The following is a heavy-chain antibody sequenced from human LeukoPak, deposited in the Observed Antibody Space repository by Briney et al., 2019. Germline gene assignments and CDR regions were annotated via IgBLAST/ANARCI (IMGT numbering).Heavy chain of an antibody. CDR1: GFTFSSYA. J-gene: IGHJ6*03. Sequence: PGGSLRLSCAASGFTFSSYAMSWVRQAPGKGLEWVSVIYSGGSTYYSDSVKGRFTISRDNSKNTLFLQMSSLRAEDTAVYYCARGRGAYYFYMDVWGKGTTVTVSS. D-gene: IGHD3-16*01. V-gene: IGHV3-53*01. CDR2: IYSGGST. CDR3: ARGRGAYYFYMDV.